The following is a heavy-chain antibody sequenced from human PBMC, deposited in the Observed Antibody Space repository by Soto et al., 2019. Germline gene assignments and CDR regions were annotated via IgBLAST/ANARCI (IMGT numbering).Heavy chain of an antibody. CDR2: ISSSSSYI. D-gene: IGHD4-17*01. V-gene: IGHV3-21*04. Sequence: PGGSLRLSCAASGFTFSSYSMNWVRQAPGKGLEWVSSISSSSSYIYYADSVKGRFTISRDNSKNTLYLQMNSLRAEDTAVYYCAKAGMTTVTYYYYYGMDVWGQGTTVTVSS. CDR1: GFTFSSYS. J-gene: IGHJ6*02. CDR3: AKAGMTTVTYYYYYGMDV.